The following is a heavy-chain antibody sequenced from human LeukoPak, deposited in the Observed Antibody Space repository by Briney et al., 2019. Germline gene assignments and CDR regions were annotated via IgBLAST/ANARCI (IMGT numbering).Heavy chain of an antibody. CDR2: ISSSGSTI. V-gene: IGHV3-48*03. Sequence: GGSLRLSCAASGFTFSSYEMNWVRQAPGKGLEWVSYISSSGSTIYYADSVKGRFTISRDNAKNSLYLQMNSLRAEDTAVYYCARAFDYGSGSYSDYWGQGTLVTVSS. J-gene: IGHJ4*02. CDR3: ARAFDYGSGSYSDY. CDR1: GFTFSSYE. D-gene: IGHD3-10*01.